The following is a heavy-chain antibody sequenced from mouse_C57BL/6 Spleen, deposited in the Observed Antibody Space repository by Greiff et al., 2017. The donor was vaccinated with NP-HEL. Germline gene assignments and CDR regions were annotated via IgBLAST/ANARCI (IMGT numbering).Heavy chain of an antibody. J-gene: IGHJ2*01. CDR3: ARCAIYYYGSGVFDY. V-gene: IGHV3-6*01. D-gene: IGHD1-1*01. CDR1: GYSITSGYY. Sequence: EVQLQESGPGLVKPSQSLSLTCSVTGYSITSGYYWNWLRQFPGNKLEWMGYISYDGSNNYNPSLKNRISITRDTSKNLFFLKLNSVTTEDTATYDCARCAIYYYGSGVFDYWGQGTTLTVSS. CDR2: ISYDGSN.